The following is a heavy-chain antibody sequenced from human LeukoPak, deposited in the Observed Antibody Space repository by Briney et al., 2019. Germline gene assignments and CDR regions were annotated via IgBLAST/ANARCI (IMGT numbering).Heavy chain of an antibody. D-gene: IGHD2-2*01. J-gene: IGHJ5*02. CDR2: IYYSGST. V-gene: IGHV4-59*12. CDR3: ARGRRYCSSTSCQEGWFDP. Sequence: SETLSLTCTVSGGSISSYYWSWIRQPPGKGLEWIGYIYYSGSTNYNPSLKSRVTISVDTSKNQFSLKLSSVTAADTAVYYCARGRRYCSSTSCQEGWFDPWGQGTLVTVSS. CDR1: GGSISSYY.